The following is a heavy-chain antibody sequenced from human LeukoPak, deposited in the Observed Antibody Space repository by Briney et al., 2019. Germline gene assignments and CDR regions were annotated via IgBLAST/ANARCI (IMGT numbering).Heavy chain of an antibody. J-gene: IGHJ4*02. V-gene: IGHV3-7*03. Sequence: GGSLRLSCAASGFTFSSYWMSWVRQAPGKGLEWVANIKQDGSGKYYVDSVKGRFTISRDNSKNTLYLQMNSLRAEDTAVYYCAKVGRLVPRAPFDYWGQGTLVTVSS. CDR2: IKQDGSGK. CDR1: GFTFSSYW. CDR3: AKVGRLVPRAPFDY. D-gene: IGHD6-19*01.